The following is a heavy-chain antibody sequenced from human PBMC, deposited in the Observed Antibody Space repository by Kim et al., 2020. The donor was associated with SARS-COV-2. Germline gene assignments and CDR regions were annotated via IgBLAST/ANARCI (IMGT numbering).Heavy chain of an antibody. V-gene: IGHV4-39*02. J-gene: IGHJ4*02. D-gene: IGHD5-12*01. Sequence: GSTSYNPSLKSRVTISVDTSKNQFSLKLSSVTAADTAVYYCAREGATLDYWGQGTLVTVSS. CDR2: GST. CDR3: AREGATLDY.